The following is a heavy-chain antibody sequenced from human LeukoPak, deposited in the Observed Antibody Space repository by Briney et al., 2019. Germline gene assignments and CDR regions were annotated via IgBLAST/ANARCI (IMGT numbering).Heavy chain of an antibody. CDR3: AKAQGYGSGSSWDY. CDR2: ISGSGGST. D-gene: IGHD3-10*01. Sequence: GGSLRLSCAASGFTFSSYAMSWVRQAPGKGLEWVSAISGSGGSTYYADSVKGRFTISRDNSKNTLYLQINSLRAEDTAVYYCAKAQGYGSGSSWDYWGQGTLVTVSS. J-gene: IGHJ4*02. CDR1: GFTFSSYA. V-gene: IGHV3-23*01.